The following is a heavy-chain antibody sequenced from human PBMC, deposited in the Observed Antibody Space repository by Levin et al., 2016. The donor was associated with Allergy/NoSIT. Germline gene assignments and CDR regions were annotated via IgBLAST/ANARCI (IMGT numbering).Heavy chain of an antibody. J-gene: IGHJ4*02. CDR3: AKGGLGTSRGIDF. CDR1: GFTFGTFA. V-gene: IGHV3-23*01. CDR2: ITDNAAGA. Sequence: GGSLRLSCVASGFTFGTFAMSWVRQSPGKGLEWISSITDNAAGAYYAHSVQGRFTISRDNSGNTLYLQMTSLRVDDTAVYYCAKGGLGTSRGIDFGGQGTLVTVSS. D-gene: IGHD1/OR15-1a*01.